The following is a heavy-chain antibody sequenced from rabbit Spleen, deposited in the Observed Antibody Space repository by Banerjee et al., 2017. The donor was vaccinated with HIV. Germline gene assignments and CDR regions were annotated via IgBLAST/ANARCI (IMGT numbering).Heavy chain of an antibody. J-gene: IGHJ4*01. D-gene: IGHD2-1*01. Sequence: QLKESGGGLVQPGGSLKLSCKASGFDFSSYYMSWVRQAPGKGLEWIGYIDPVFGSTYYASWVNGRFTISSHNAQNTLYLQLKSLTAADTATYFCARGWDDYGDYFNLWGPGTLVTVS. CDR3: ARGWDDYGDYFNL. CDR1: GFDFSSYY. V-gene: IGHV1S7*01. CDR2: IDPVFGST.